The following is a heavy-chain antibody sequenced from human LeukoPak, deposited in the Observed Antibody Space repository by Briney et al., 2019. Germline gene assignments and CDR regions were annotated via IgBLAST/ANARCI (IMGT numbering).Heavy chain of an antibody. CDR1: GGTLSSYA. V-gene: IGHV1-69*05. CDR2: IIPIFGTA. CDR3: AKSTYSSSSGSYYFDY. Sequence: GSSVKVSCKASGGTLSSYAISWVRQAPGQGLEWMGGIIPIFGTANYAQKFQGRVTITTDESTSTAYMELSSLRSEDTAVYYCAKSTYSSSSGSYYFDYWGQGTLVAVSS. D-gene: IGHD6-6*01. J-gene: IGHJ4*02.